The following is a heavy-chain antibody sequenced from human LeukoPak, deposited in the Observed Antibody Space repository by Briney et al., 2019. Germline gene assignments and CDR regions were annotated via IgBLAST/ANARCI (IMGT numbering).Heavy chain of an antibody. CDR1: GGSISSYY. D-gene: IGHD6-19*01. J-gene: IGHJ4*02. Sequence: PSETLSLTCTVSGGSISSYYWSWIRQPPGKGLEWIGYIYYSGSTNYNPSLKSRVTISVDASKNQFSLKLSSVTAADTAVYYCARGMYSSGLVDYWGQGTLVTVSS. CDR3: ARGMYSSGLVDY. CDR2: IYYSGST. V-gene: IGHV4-59*01.